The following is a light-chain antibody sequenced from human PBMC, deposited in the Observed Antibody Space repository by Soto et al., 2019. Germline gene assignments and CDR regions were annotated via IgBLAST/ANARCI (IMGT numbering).Light chain of an antibody. CDR3: HQRQSWPRT. CDR1: QSVGSY. Sequence: EIVLTQSPATLSLSPGERATLSCRASQSVGSYLAWFQQTPGQAPRLLIYDTSNRAAGIPARFSASGSGTDFTLTISDVQPEDFALYYCHQRQSWPRTFGQGTKVDI. V-gene: IGKV3-11*01. CDR2: DTS. J-gene: IGKJ1*01.